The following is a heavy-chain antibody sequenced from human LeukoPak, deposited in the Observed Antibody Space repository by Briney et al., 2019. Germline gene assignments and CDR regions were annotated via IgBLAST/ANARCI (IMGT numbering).Heavy chain of an antibody. Sequence: ASVKVSCKASGYTFTSYDINWVRQATGQGLEWMGWRNPNSGNTGYAQKFQGGVAMTRSMSKNTAYMELSRLRSEDTAVYFCARVVMKAFYYYYMDVWGKGTTIIISS. CDR3: ARVVMKAFYYYYMDV. CDR1: GYTFTSYD. V-gene: IGHV1-8*01. CDR2: RNPNSGNT. J-gene: IGHJ6*03. D-gene: IGHD2-21*01.